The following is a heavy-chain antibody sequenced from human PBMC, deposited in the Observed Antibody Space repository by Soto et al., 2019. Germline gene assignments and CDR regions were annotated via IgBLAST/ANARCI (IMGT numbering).Heavy chain of an antibody. CDR2: ISGSGGST. J-gene: IGHJ5*02. CDR1: GFTFNNGW. Sequence: PGGSLRLSCAASGFTFNNGWMSWVRQAPGKGLEWVSAISGSGGSTYYADSVKGRFTISRDNSKNTLYLQMNSLRAEDTAVYYCAKDGYLWGSYRLNWFDPWGQGTRVTVSS. D-gene: IGHD3-16*02. V-gene: IGHV3-23*01. CDR3: AKDGYLWGSYRLNWFDP.